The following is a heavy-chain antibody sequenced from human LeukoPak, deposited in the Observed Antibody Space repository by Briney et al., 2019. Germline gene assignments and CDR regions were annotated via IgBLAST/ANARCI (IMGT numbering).Heavy chain of an antibody. V-gene: IGHV4-34*01. D-gene: IGHD3-22*01. Sequence: PSETLSLTCAVYGGSFSGYYWSWIRQPPGKGLEWIGEINHSGSTNYNPSLKSRVTISVDTSKNQFSLKLSSVTAADTAVYYCARRASGYSFFDYWGQGTLVTVSS. CDR1: GGSFSGYY. CDR3: ARRASGYSFFDY. CDR2: INHSGST. J-gene: IGHJ4*02.